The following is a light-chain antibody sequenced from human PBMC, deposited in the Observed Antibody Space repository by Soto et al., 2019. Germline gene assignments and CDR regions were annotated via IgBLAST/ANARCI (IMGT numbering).Light chain of an antibody. CDR3: QQYGSSKT. CDR2: GAS. CDR1: QSVSSNY. Sequence: ENVLTQSPGTLSLSPGERATLSCRASQSVSSNYLAWYQQKPGQAPRLLIYGASRRATGIPDRFSGSGSGTDFTLTISRLEPEDYAVYYCQQYGSSKTFGQGTKVEIK. V-gene: IGKV3-20*01. J-gene: IGKJ1*01.